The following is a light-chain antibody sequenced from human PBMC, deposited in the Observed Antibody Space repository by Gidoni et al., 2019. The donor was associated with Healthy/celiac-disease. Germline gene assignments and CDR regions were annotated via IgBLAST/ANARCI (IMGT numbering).Light chain of an antibody. CDR3: QQYNSDLPT. J-gene: IGKJ5*01. CDR2: DAS. CDR1: HSINTW. V-gene: IGKV1-5*01. Sequence: DIQMRHSPSILSVSVGDRVTITCRASHSINTWLAWYRQKPGEAPKLLISDASILESGVPSRFSGSGSGTEFTLTISSLQPDDFAIYYCQQYNSDLPTFGQGTRLDIK.